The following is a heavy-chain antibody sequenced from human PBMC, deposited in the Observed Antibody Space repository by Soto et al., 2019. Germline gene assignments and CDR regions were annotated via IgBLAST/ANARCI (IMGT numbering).Heavy chain of an antibody. CDR1: GFTFSSDW. Sequence: EVQLVESGGGLVQPGGSLGLSCAVSGFTFSSDWLHWVRKAPGKGLVGVSRINSDGSSTSYADSVKGRFNISRDNAKNTLYLQMNSLRAEDTAVYYCASTVVTGYWGQGTLVTVST. J-gene: IGHJ4*02. CDR2: INSDGSST. D-gene: IGHD2-15*01. CDR3: ASTVVTGY. V-gene: IGHV3-74*01.